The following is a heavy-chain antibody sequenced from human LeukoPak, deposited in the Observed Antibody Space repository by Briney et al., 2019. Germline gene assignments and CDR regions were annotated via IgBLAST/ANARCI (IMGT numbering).Heavy chain of an antibody. V-gene: IGHV5-51*01. CDR3: ASRVGVAGTFNAFDL. Sequence: GESLKISCATSGYNFPRHWIGWVRQLPGKGLEYVGVIFPDDSDTRYSPSSEGHVTISADTSINTAYLQWRSLQASDTAMYFCASRVGVAGTFNAFDLWGQGTMVTVSS. J-gene: IGHJ3*01. D-gene: IGHD6-19*01. CDR2: IFPDDSDT. CDR1: GYNFPRHW.